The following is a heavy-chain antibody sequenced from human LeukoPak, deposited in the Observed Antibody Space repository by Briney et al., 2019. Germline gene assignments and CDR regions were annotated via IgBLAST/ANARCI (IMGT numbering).Heavy chain of an antibody. D-gene: IGHD3-10*01. CDR3: ARAGGSGSYVVDY. J-gene: IGHJ4*02. CDR2: IYTSGST. V-gene: IGHV4-61*02. Sequence: SETLSLTCTVSGGSISSGSYYWSWIRQPAGKGLEWIGRIYTSGSTNYNPSLKSRVTISVDTSKNQFSLKLSSVTAADTAVYYCARAGGSGSYVVDYWGQGTLVTVSS. CDR1: GGSISSGSYY.